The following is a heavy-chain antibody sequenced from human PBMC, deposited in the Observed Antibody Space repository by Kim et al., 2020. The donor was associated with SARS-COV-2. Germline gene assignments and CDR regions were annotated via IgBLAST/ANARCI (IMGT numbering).Heavy chain of an antibody. CDR1: GFTVSSNY. J-gene: IGHJ3*02. CDR2: IYSGGRT. D-gene: IGHD3-3*01. CDR3: AGASDHDFWSGYYGLGFDI. Sequence: GGSLRLSCAASGFTVSSNYMSWVRQAPGKGLEWVSVIYSGGRTYYADSVKGRFTISRDNSKNTLYLQMNSLRAEDTAVYYCAGASDHDFWSGYYGLGFDIWGQGTMVTVSS. V-gene: IGHV3-53*01.